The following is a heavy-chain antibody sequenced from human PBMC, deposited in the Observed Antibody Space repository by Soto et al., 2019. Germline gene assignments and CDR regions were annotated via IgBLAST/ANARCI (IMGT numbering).Heavy chain of an antibody. CDR3: AKDIAVAGTSYYYYGMDV. CDR1: GFTFSIYA. CDR2: ISYDGNNK. V-gene: IGHV3-30-3*01. D-gene: IGHD6-19*01. J-gene: IGHJ6*02. Sequence: GGSLRLSCAASGFTFSIYAMHWVRQAPGKGLEWVAVISYDGNNKYYADSVKGRFTISRDNAKNSLYLQMNSLRAEDTALYYCAKDIAVAGTSYYYYGMDVWGQGTTVTVSS.